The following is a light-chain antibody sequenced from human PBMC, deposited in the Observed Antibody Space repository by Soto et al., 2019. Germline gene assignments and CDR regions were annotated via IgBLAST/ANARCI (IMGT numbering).Light chain of an antibody. V-gene: IGKV1-39*01. CDR2: SAS. J-gene: IGKJ1*01. CDR3: QPFYNSPGT. CDR1: QSIRGY. Sequence: DIQMTQSPSSLSASVGDRVTIPCRASQSIRGYLNWYQQKPGNAPKLLIYSASTLQSGVPSRFSGSGSGTDFTLTINSLQPEDFATYYCQPFYNSPGTFGQGTKVDIK.